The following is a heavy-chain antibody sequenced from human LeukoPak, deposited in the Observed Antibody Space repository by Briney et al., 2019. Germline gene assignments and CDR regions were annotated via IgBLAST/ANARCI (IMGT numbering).Heavy chain of an antibody. CDR2: IYTSGST. Sequence: SETLSFTCTVSGGSMSSDSYYWSWIRQPAGKGLEWIGRIYTSGSTNYNPSLKSRVTISVDTSKNQFSLKLSSVTAADTAVYYCAGSGSYYFIDFWGQGTLVTVSS. CDR3: AGSGSYYFIDF. D-gene: IGHD1-26*01. J-gene: IGHJ4*02. CDR1: GGSMSSDSYY. V-gene: IGHV4-61*02.